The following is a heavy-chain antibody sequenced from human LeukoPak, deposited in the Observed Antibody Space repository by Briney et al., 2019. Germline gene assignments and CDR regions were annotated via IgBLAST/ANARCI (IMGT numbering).Heavy chain of an antibody. V-gene: IGHV3-30*14. CDR3: ASPRATEY. Sequence: GRSLRLSCAASGFTFSSYAMHWVRQAPGKGLEWVAVISYDGSNKYYADSVKGRFTISRDNSKNTLYLQMNSLRAEDTAVYYCASPRATEYWGQGTLVTVSS. CDR1: GFTFSSYA. CDR2: ISYDGSNK. J-gene: IGHJ4*02. D-gene: IGHD5-12*01.